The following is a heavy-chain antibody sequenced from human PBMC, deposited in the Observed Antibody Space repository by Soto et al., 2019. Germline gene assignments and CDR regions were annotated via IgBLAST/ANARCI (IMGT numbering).Heavy chain of an antibody. D-gene: IGHD3-16*01. CDR2: IWWHGRDI. CDR3: ARSTVGEYDY. V-gene: IGHV3-33*01. J-gene: IGHJ4*02. Sequence: GGSLRLSCTASGFSFSDYVMHWVRQPPGKGLEWVAVIWWHGRDIFYEGSVKGRFTISRDNSKNTLFLQMNSLRADDTAVYYCARSTVGEYDYWGLGTLVTVPS. CDR1: GFSFSDYV.